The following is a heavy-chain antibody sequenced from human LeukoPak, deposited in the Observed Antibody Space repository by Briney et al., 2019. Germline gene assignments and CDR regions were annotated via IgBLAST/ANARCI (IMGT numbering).Heavy chain of an antibody. V-gene: IGHV5-51*01. CDR2: IYPGDSDT. CDR1: GYTFTNYW. Sequence: GASLKISCKGTGYTFTNYWIGWVRQMPGKGLEWMGMIYPGDSDTRYSPSFQGHVTISADRSTTTAYLQWSSLKASDTAMYYCARHIGLTTRDFDYWGQGTLVTVSS. CDR3: ARHIGLTTRDFDY. D-gene: IGHD4/OR15-4a*01. J-gene: IGHJ4*02.